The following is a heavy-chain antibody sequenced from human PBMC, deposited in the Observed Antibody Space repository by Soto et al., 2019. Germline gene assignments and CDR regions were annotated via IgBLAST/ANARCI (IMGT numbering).Heavy chain of an antibody. CDR3: ARALLPHDAFDI. Sequence: EVQLVESGGGLVQPGGSLRLSCAASGFTVSSNYMSWVRQAPGKGLEWVSVIYSGGSTYYADSVKGRFTISSDNSTNTLYLQMNSLRAEDTAVYYCARALLPHDAFDIWGQGTMVTVSS. CDR1: GFTVSSNY. V-gene: IGHV3-66*01. CDR2: IYSGGST. J-gene: IGHJ3*02.